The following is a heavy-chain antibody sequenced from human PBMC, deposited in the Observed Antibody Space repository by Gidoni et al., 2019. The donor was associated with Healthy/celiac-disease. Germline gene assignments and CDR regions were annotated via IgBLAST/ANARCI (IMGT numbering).Heavy chain of an antibody. D-gene: IGHD3-3*01. CDR1: GFTFCSSW. Sequence: EVQLVESGGGLVQPGGSLMLSCAASGFTFCSSWMSWVRPAPGKGLEWVANIKKDGSEKDYVDTVKGRFTIARDNAKNSLYLQMNSLRAEDTAVYYCARARYYDFWSGYWYFDYWGQGTLVTVSS. J-gene: IGHJ4*02. CDR2: IKKDGSEK. CDR3: ARARYYDFWSGYWYFDY. V-gene: IGHV3-7*03.